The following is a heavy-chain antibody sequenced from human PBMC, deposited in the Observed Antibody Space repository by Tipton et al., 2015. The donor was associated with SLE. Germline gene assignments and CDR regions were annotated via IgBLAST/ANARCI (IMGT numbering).Heavy chain of an antibody. J-gene: IGHJ4*02. CDR3: ARRRWLVRGFDY. CDR1: GGSISSDGYY. D-gene: IGHD6-19*01. V-gene: IGHV4-31*03. CDR2: IYYSGST. Sequence: TLSLTCTVSGGSISSDGYYWSWIRQHPGKGLEWIGYIYYSGSTYYNPSLKSRVTISVDTSKNQFSLKLSSVTAADTAVYYCARRRWLVRGFDYWGQGTLVTVSS.